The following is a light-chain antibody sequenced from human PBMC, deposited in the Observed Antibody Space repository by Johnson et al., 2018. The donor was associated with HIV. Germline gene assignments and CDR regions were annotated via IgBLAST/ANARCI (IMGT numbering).Light chain of an antibody. Sequence: QSVLTQPPSVSAAPGQKVIISCSGSSSNIGKNYVSWYQQVPGTAPKLLIYENNKRPSGIPDRFSGSKSGTSATLGIPGLQTGDEAVYYCGTWDSSLSSCVFGTGTEATVL. CDR2: ENN. V-gene: IGLV1-51*02. J-gene: IGLJ1*01. CDR1: SSNIGKNY. CDR3: GTWDSSLSSCV.